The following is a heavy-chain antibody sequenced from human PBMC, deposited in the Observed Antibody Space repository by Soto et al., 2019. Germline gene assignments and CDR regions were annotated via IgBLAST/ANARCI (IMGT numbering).Heavy chain of an antibody. Sequence: QLQLQESGPGLVKPSETLSLTCTVSGGSISSSSYYWGWIRQPPGKGLEWIGSIYYSGSTYYNPSLKSRVTISVDTSKNQFSLKLSSVTAADTAVYYCARLMGSTIFGVVGDYRFDYWGQGTLVTVSS. J-gene: IGHJ4*02. CDR3: ARLMGSTIFGVVGDYRFDY. CDR1: GGSISSSSYY. CDR2: IYYSGST. V-gene: IGHV4-39*01. D-gene: IGHD3-3*01.